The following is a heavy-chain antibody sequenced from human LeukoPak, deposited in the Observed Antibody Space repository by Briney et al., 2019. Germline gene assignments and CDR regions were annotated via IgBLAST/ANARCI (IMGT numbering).Heavy chain of an antibody. Sequence: PSETLSLTCAVYAGSFSGYYWSWIRQPPGKGLEWIGEINHSGSTNYNPSLKSRVTISVDTSKNQFSLKLSSVTAADTAVYYCARMGTTVVTPTLRAFDIWGQGKMVTVSS. CDR2: INHSGST. V-gene: IGHV4-34*01. D-gene: IGHD4-23*01. CDR1: AGSFSGYY. CDR3: ARMGTTVVTPTLRAFDI. J-gene: IGHJ3*02.